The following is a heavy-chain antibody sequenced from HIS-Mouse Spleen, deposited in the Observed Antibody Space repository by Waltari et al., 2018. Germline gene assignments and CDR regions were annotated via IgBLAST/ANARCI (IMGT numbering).Heavy chain of an antibody. Sequence: QLQLQESGPGLVKPSETLSLTCTVSGGSISSSSYYWGWIRQPPGKGLEWIGSIYYSGSTYYNPSLKRRVTISVDTSKNQFSRKLSSVTAADKAVYYCAREIPYSSSWYDWYFDLWGRGTLVTVSS. CDR3: AREIPYSSSWYDWYFDL. V-gene: IGHV4-39*07. J-gene: IGHJ2*01. CDR1: GGSISSSSYY. CDR2: IYYSGST. D-gene: IGHD6-13*01.